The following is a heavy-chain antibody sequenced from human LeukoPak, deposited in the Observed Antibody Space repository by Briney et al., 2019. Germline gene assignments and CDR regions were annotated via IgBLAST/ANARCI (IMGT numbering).Heavy chain of an antibody. CDR3: ARPSSYETAWGSDH. CDR2: INEDGSQK. CDR1: GFRFSDYW. J-gene: IGHJ4*02. D-gene: IGHD2-21*02. V-gene: IGHV3-7*01. Sequence: GGSLRLSCVISGFRFSDYWMSWVRQAPGKGLEWVANINEDGSQKNYVDSMKGRLTISRDNAKNSLYLQMDSLRADDTAVYYCARPSSYETAWGSDHWGQGTLVTVCS.